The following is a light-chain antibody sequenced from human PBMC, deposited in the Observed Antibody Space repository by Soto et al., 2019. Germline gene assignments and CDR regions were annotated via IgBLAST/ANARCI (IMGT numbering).Light chain of an antibody. CDR1: SSDLGGYNY. CDR3: YSYAGGFYV. Sequence: QSALTQPRSVSGSPGQSVTISCTGTSSDLGGYNYVSWYQQHPGKAPKLMIYDVSERPSGVPDRFSGSKSGNTASLTISGLQAEDEADYYCYSYAGGFYVFGTGTKLTV. CDR2: DVS. V-gene: IGLV2-11*01. J-gene: IGLJ1*01.